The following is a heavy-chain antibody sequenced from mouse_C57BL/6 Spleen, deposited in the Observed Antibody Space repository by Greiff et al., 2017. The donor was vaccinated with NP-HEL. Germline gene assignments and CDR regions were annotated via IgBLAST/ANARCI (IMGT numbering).Heavy chain of an antibody. Sequence: VQLQQSGPELVKPGASVKISCKASGYSFTGYYMNWVKQSPEKSLEWIGEINPSTGGTTYNQKFKAKATLTVDKSSSTAYMQLKSLTSEDSAVYYCARTLYYDYEYYFDYWGQGTTLTVSS. CDR2: INPSTGGT. J-gene: IGHJ2*01. V-gene: IGHV1-42*01. CDR3: ARTLYYDYEYYFDY. CDR1: GYSFTGYY. D-gene: IGHD2-4*01.